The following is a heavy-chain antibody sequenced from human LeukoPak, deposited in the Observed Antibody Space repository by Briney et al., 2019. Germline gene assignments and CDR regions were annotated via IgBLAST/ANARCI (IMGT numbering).Heavy chain of an antibody. CDR1: GMTFSNHW. Sequence: GGSLRLSCAAFGMTFSNHWMHWVRQAPGKGLVWVSLIKTDGRTTIYADSVKGRFTISRDDGKSTLYLQMNSLRAEDTAIYYCTTGPSFGYEWWGQGTVVTVSS. CDR3: TTGPSFGYEW. D-gene: IGHD3-22*01. V-gene: IGHV3-74*01. CDR2: IKTDGRTT. J-gene: IGHJ4*02.